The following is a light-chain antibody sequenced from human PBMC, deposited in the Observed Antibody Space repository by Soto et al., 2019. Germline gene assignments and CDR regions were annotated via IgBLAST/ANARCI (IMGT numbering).Light chain of an antibody. CDR1: QDIRSW. CDR2: AAS. J-gene: IGKJ1*01. CDR3: QQANTCPT. V-gene: IGKV1-12*01. Sequence: DIQMTQSPSSLSASVGDRVTITFRASQDIRSWLAWYQQKPGKAPNLLIYAASTLRSGVPSRFSGSGSGTDFTLTISSLQAEDFAVYYCQQANTCPTFGQGAKVDIK.